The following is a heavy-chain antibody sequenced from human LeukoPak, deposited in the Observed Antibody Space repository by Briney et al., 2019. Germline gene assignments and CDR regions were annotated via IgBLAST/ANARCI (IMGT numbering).Heavy chain of an antibody. J-gene: IGHJ6*04. V-gene: IGHV4-59*01. CDR1: GDSISHYF. D-gene: IGHD2-15*01. CDR3: ARHADIAAYREGMDV. CDR2: VYYRGNT. Sequence: PSETLSLTCTVSGDSISHYFWSSIRQPPRQRLEWVGYVYYRGNTIYSPSLRSRVTISVDSSKNEFSLKMTSVTAADTAVYYCARHADIAAYREGMDVWGKGTTVTVSS.